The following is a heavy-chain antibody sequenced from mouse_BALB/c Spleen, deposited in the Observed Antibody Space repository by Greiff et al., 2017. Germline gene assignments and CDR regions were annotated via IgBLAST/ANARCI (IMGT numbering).Heavy chain of an antibody. Sequence: VQLQQSGAELVKPGASVKLSCTASGFNIKDTYMHWVKQRPEQGLEWIGRIDPANGNTKYDPKFQGKATITADTSSNTAYLQLSSLTSEDTAVYYCARLTVGAMDDWGQGTSVTVSS. CDR1: GFNIKDTY. CDR3: ARLTVGAMDD. D-gene: IGHD1-1*01. CDR2: IDPANGNT. J-gene: IGHJ4*01. V-gene: IGHV14-3*02.